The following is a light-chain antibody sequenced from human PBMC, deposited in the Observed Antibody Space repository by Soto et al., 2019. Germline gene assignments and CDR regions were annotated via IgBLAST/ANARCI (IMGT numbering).Light chain of an antibody. CDR3: QQYGSSPVT. CDR2: DAS. CDR1: QSISNSY. J-gene: IGKJ1*01. V-gene: IGKV3-20*01. Sequence: EIVLTQSPGTLSLSPGERATLSCRASQSISNSYLAWYQQKPGQAPRLLIYDASTRATGIPASFSGSGSGTDFTLTISRLEPEDFAVYYCQQYGSSPVTFGQGTKVDIK.